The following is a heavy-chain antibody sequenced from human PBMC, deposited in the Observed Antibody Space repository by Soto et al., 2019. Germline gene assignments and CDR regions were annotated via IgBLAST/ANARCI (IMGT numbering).Heavy chain of an antibody. J-gene: IGHJ5*02. Sequence: GGSLRLSCTASGFTFSDSWMTWVRQAPGKGLEWVARIKPDESEKKYADSVKGRFSISRDNAKNSMYLQMDSLRGEDTAVYYCVRGGSNYDSWGQGTLVTV. V-gene: IGHV3-7*01. CDR1: GFTFSDSW. CDR2: IKPDESEK. D-gene: IGHD4-4*01. CDR3: VRGGSNYDS.